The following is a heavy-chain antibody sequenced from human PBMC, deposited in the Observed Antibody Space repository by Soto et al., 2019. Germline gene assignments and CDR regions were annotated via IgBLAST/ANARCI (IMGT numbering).Heavy chain of an antibody. CDR1: GFTFSSYG. CDR3: AKDSAFYDSSGYHPGIRGMDV. D-gene: IGHD3-22*01. CDR2: ISYDGSNK. V-gene: IGHV3-30*18. Sequence: PGGSLRLSCAASGFTFSSYGMHWVRQAPGKGLEWVAVISYDGSNKYYADSVKGRFTISRDNSKNTLYLQMNSLRAEDTAVYYCAKDSAFYDSSGYHPGIRGMDVWGQGITVTVSS. J-gene: IGHJ6*02.